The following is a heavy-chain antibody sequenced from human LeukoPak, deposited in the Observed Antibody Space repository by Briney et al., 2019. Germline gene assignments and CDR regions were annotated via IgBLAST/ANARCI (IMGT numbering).Heavy chain of an antibody. J-gene: IGHJ4*02. CDR3: VKDIYYYYDSSGQFDY. Sequence: GGSLRFSCAASGFTFSVYAMNWVRQAPGKGLEWVSGISGSGARTYYADSVKGRFTISRDNSENTLYLQMNTLRAEDTAVYYCVKDIYYYYDSSGQFDYWGQGTLVTVSS. CDR2: ISGSGART. D-gene: IGHD3-22*01. V-gene: IGHV3-23*01. CDR1: GFTFSVYA.